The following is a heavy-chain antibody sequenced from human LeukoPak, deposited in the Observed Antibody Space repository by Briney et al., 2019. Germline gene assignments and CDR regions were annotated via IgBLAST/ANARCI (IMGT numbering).Heavy chain of an antibody. CDR3: ASWHCSSTSCYSGY. D-gene: IGHD2-2*01. V-gene: IGHV4-59*01. CDR1: GGSISSYY. Sequence: SETLSLTCTVSGGSISSYYWSWIRQPPGKGLEWIGYIYYSGSTNYNPSLKSRVTISVDTSKNQFSLKLSSVTAADTAVYYCASWHCSSTSCYSGYWGQGTLVTVSS. CDR2: IYYSGST. J-gene: IGHJ4*02.